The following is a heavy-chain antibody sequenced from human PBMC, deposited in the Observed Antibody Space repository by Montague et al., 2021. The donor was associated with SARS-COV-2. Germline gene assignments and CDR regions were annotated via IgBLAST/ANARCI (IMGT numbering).Heavy chain of an antibody. CDR1: GGSIRSYY. Sequence: SETLSLTCTVSGGSIRSYYWSWIWQTQETGLEWIGYIYYDESTNYNPALKSRVTMSVDSSTNQFSLRLSSVTVADTAVYYCACYGSYFEHWGQGTLVTVSS. CDR3: ACYGSYFEH. V-gene: IGHV4-59*03. D-gene: IGHD1-26*01. J-gene: IGHJ4*02. CDR2: IYYDEST.